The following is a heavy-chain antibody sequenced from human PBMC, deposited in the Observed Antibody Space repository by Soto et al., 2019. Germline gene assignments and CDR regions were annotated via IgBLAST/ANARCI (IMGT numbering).Heavy chain of an antibody. D-gene: IGHD4-17*01. V-gene: IGHV4-30-4*02. CDR1: GGSIRSGDYY. J-gene: IGHJ4*02. CDR3: SRRYGASFDY. Sequence: SETLSLTCTVSGGSIRSGDYYWSLIRQPPGKGLESIGYVYYSGGTYYNPSLKSRVTIPVDTSKNQFSLKLSSVTAADTALYYCSRRYGASFDYWGQGTLVTVSS. CDR2: VYYSGGT.